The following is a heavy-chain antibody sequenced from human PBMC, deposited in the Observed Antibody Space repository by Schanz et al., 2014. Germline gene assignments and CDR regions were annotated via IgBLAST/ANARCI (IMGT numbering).Heavy chain of an antibody. V-gene: IGHV3-30*09. CDR3: ARDCGTVTCFDY. CDR2: VSHDGFTK. Sequence: QVQLEESGGGVVQPGGSLRLSCVASGFSFSGFAVHWVRQAPGKGLEWVSIVSHDGFTKHYADSVKGRFAISRDTSKNTLFLQMNSLRSEDTGVYFCARDCGTVTCFDYWGQGTLATVSS. J-gene: IGHJ4*02. D-gene: IGHD4-17*01. CDR1: GFSFSGFA.